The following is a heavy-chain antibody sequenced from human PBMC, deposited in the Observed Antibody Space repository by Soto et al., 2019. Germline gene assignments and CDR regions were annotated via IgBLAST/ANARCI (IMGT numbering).Heavy chain of an antibody. CDR1: GYTFTSYG. V-gene: IGHV1-18*01. D-gene: IGHD1-1*01. CDR3: ARDRSYNWNDYANVAFDI. CDR2: ISAYNGNT. Sequence: ASVKVSCKASGYTFTSYGISWVRQAPGQGLEWMGWISAYNGNTNYAQKLQGRVTMTTDTSTSTAYMELRSLRSDDTAVYYCARDRSYNWNDYANVAFDIWGQGKMVTVS. J-gene: IGHJ3*02.